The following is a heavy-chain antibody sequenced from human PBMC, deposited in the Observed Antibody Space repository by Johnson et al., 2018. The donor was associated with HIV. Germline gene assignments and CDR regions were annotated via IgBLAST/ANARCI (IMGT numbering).Heavy chain of an antibody. CDR3: AKDGSAFYDILTRLDAFDI. V-gene: IGHV3-33*06. CDR1: GLTFSSYA. D-gene: IGHD3-9*01. CDR2: IWYDGSNK. Sequence: QVQLVESGGGVVQPGRSLRLSCAASGLTFSSYAMYCVRQAPGKGLEWVAVIWYDGSNKYYADSVKGRFTISRDNSKNTLYLQMNSLRAEDTAVYYCAKDGSAFYDILTRLDAFDIWGQGTMVTVSS. J-gene: IGHJ3*02.